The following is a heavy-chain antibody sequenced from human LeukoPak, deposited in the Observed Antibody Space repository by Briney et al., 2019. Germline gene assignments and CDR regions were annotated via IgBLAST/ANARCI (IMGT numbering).Heavy chain of an antibody. CDR3: AKERRDSDFWTGYSPPWDAFDI. J-gene: IGHJ3*02. V-gene: IGHV3-23*01. D-gene: IGHD3/OR15-3a*01. Sequence: GGTLRLSCVDSGFTFSSYGMSWVRQAPGKGLEWVSYVSATGYTTSYADSVKGRFTISRDNAKNTMFMQMNSVRAEDTAVYDCAKERRDSDFWTGYSPPWDAFDIWGQGTMVTVSS. CDR2: VSATGYTT. CDR1: GFTFSSYG.